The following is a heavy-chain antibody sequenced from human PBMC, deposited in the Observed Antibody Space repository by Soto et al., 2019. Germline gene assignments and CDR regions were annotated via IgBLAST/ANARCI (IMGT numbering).Heavy chain of an antibody. D-gene: IGHD6-19*01. Sequence: GGSLRLSCVASGFPLRLYTMNWVRQAPGKGLEWVSVISDSGGYTYYADSVKGRLTISRDNSKNTLYLQMNSLRAEDSAIYYCAKAYTSGPLYYVDVWGKGTTVTVS. CDR1: GFPLRLYT. CDR2: ISDSGGYT. V-gene: IGHV3-23*01. CDR3: AKAYTSGPLYYVDV. J-gene: IGHJ6*03.